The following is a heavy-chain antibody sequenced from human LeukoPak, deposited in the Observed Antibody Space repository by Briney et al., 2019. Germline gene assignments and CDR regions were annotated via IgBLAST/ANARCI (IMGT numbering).Heavy chain of an antibody. D-gene: IGHD3-22*01. CDR3: ARRAYYYDSSGYYFDY. CDR2: IYPGDSDT. V-gene: IGHV5-51*01. J-gene: IGHJ4*02. CDR1: GYSFTSYW. Sequence: GESLKISCKGSGYSFTSYWIGWVRQMPRKGLEWMGIIYPGDSDTRYSPSFQGQVTISADKSISTAYLQWSSLKASDTAMYYCARRAYYYDSSGYYFDYWGQGTLVTVSS.